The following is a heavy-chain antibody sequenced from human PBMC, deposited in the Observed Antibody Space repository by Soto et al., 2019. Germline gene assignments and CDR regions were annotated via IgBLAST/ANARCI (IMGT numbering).Heavy chain of an antibody. Sequence: QLQLQESGSGLVKPSQTLSLTCAVSGGSISSGGYSWSWIRQPPGKGLEWIGYIYHSGNTYYNPSIKSHVTLSVDRSNNQYSLKLSSVAAADTAVYYCASQHYFDRTSDGGMDVWGQGTTVTVSS. D-gene: IGHD3-22*01. CDR3: ASQHYFDRTSDGGMDV. J-gene: IGHJ6*02. V-gene: IGHV4-30-2*01. CDR2: IYHSGNT. CDR1: GGSISSGGYS.